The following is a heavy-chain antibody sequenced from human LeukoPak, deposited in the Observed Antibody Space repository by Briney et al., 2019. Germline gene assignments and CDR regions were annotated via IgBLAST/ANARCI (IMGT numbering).Heavy chain of an antibody. Sequence: GGSLRLSCAASGFTFSSYGMHWVRQAPGKGLEWVAVISYDGSNKYYADSVKGRFTISRDNSKNTLYLQMNSLRAEDTAVYYCATRGFGESNWGQGTLVTVSS. V-gene: IGHV3-30*03. CDR3: ATRGFGESN. J-gene: IGHJ4*02. CDR1: GFTFSSYG. D-gene: IGHD3-10*01. CDR2: ISYDGSNK.